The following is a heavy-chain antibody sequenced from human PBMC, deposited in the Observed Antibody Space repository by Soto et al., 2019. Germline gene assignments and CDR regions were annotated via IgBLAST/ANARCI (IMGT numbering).Heavy chain of an antibody. CDR3: ATDPLYSSSSGFAY. V-gene: IGHV1-24*01. J-gene: IGHJ4*02. Sequence: ASVKVSCKVSGYTLTELSMHWVRQAPGKGLEWMGGFDPEDGETIYAQKFQGRVTMTEDTSTDTAYMELSSLRSEDTAVYYCATDPLYSSSSGFAYWGKGTLVTVSS. CDR2: FDPEDGET. D-gene: IGHD6-6*01. CDR1: GYTLTELS.